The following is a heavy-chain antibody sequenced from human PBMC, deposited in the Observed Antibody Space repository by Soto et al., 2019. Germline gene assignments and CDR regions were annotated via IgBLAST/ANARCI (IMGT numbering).Heavy chain of an antibody. Sequence: SETLSLTCAVYGGSFSGYYWSWIRQPPGKGLEWIGEINHSVSTNYNPSLKSRVTISVDTSKNQFSLKLSSVTAADTAVYYCAREYYDSNGFPLFDPWGQGTLVTVSS. CDR2: INHSVST. D-gene: IGHD3-22*01. V-gene: IGHV4-34*01. CDR3: AREYYDSNGFPLFDP. J-gene: IGHJ5*02. CDR1: GGSFSGYY.